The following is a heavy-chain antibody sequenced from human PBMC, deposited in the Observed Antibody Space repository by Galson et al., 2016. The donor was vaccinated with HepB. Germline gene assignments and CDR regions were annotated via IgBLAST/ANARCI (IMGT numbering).Heavy chain of an antibody. Sequence: SLRLSCAASGFIFGNYAMTWVRQAPGEGLEWVSVICGSGDSTYYADSVKGRFTISRDNFKSTLYLQMNSLRAEDTAVYYCVKTQGYSTGWYGMDDRGQGTTVTVSS. CDR2: ICGSGDST. CDR3: VKTQGYSTGWYGMDD. J-gene: IGHJ6*02. CDR1: GFIFGNYA. V-gene: IGHV3-23*01. D-gene: IGHD6-19*01.